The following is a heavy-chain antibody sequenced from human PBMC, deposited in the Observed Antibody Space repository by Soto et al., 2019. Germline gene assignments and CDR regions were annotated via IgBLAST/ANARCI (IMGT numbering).Heavy chain of an antibody. J-gene: IGHJ4*01. V-gene: IGHV1-18*01. CDR3: ARGWGKYFGVNDF. Sequence: GASVKVSWKASGYTFNTFGITWVRQAPGQGLEWMGCVSGYSDKRDYSRKLQDRITLTADPSTTTSYMELRSLTSDDTAVYYCARGWGKYFGVNDFWG. CDR1: GYTFNTFG. CDR2: VSGYSDKR. D-gene: IGHD2-8*01.